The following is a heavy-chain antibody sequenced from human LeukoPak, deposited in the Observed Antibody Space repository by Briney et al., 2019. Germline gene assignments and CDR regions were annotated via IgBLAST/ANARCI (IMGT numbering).Heavy chain of an antibody. CDR2: IYYSEST. D-gene: IGHD3-3*01. CDR1: GGSISSYY. Sequence: SETLSLTCTVSGGSISSYYWSWIRQPPGKGLEWIGYIYYSESTNYNTPLKRRVTISVGTSKNQFSLKLSSVTAADTAVYYCARGSDFWSGYDYYYYYMDVWGKGTTVTVSS. CDR3: ARGSDFWSGYDYYYYYMDV. V-gene: IGHV4-59*01. J-gene: IGHJ6*03.